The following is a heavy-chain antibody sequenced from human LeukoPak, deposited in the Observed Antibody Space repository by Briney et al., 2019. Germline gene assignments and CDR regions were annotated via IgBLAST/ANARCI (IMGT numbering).Heavy chain of an antibody. J-gene: IGHJ3*02. CDR1: GVTFSSYG. Sequence: GGSLRLSCAASGVTFSSYGMHWVRQAPGKGLEWVAFIRYDGSNKYYADSVKGRFTISRDNSKNTLYLQMNSLRAEDTAVYYCANDWTSYGPLDAFDIWGQGTMVTVSS. CDR2: IRYDGSNK. V-gene: IGHV3-30*02. D-gene: IGHD4-17*01. CDR3: ANDWTSYGPLDAFDI.